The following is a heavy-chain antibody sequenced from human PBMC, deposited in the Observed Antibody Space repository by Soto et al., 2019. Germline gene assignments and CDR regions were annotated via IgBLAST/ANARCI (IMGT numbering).Heavy chain of an antibody. CDR3: ARGYIYFDY. CDR1: GGSFSGYN. CDR2: INHSGST. Sequence: QVQLQQWGAGLLKPSETLSLTCAVYGGSFSGYNWSWIRQPPGKGLEWIGEINHSGSTNYNPSLQSPVHISIEPSKDQFSLKLSFLTPADTAVYYCARGYIYFDYWGQGTLVTVSS. D-gene: IGHD2-15*01. J-gene: IGHJ4*02. V-gene: IGHV4-34*01.